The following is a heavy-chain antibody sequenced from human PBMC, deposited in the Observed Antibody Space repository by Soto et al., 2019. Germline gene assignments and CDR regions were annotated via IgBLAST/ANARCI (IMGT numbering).Heavy chain of an antibody. CDR1: GGSIGSRDYY. J-gene: IGHJ6*02. Sequence: QVQMRQSGPGLVKPSQTLSLKCSVSGGSIGSRDYYWSWIRQHPEKGLEWIGSIYYNGNTDYNPSLRGRPTISLDASMNEVSLKLASVTAADTAVYYCARDKGGAALKGSGMDVWGQGTTVTVS. CDR2: IYYNGNT. V-gene: IGHV4-31*02. CDR3: ARDKGGAALKGSGMDV. D-gene: IGHD2-8*01.